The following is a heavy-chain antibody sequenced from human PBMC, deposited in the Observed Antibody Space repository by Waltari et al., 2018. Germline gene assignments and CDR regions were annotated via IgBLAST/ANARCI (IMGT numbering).Heavy chain of an antibody. Sequence: QVQLQESGPGLVKPSETLSLTCTVSGYSISSGYYWGWIRQPPGKGLEWIGSIYHSWSTYYNPSLKSRVTISVDTSKNQFSLKLSSVTAADTAVYYCARDQDSSSWYNWGQGTLSPSPQ. V-gene: IGHV4-38-2*02. D-gene: IGHD6-13*01. CDR1: GYSISSGYY. CDR3: ARDQDSSSWYN. CDR2: IYHSWST. J-gene: IGHJ4*02.